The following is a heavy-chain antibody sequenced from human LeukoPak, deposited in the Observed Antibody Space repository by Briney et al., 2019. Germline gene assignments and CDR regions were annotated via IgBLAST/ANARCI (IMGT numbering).Heavy chain of an antibody. CDR1: GDSISTGGYY. J-gene: IGHJ4*02. D-gene: IGHD3-22*01. CDR3: ARVNYYDSSGHFANFDY. Sequence: PSETLSLTCTVSGDSISTGGYYWSWIRQHPGGGLEWIGYIYFSGNTYYNPSLKSRVTISVDISKNHFSLKSTSVTAADTAVYFCARVNYYDSSGHFANFDYWGQGTLVTVSS. V-gene: IGHV4-31*03. CDR2: IYFSGNT.